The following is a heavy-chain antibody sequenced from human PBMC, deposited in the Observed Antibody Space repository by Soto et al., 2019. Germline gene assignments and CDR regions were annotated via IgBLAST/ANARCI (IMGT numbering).Heavy chain of an antibody. CDR1: GYSFTSYW. CDR3: ARHPRIAVAANYYYYYMDV. J-gene: IGHJ6*03. Sequence: GESLKISCKGSGYSFTSYWIGWVRQMPGKGLEWMGIIYPGDSDTRYSPSFQGQVTISADKSISTAYLQWSSLKASDTAMYSCARHPRIAVAANYYYYYMDVWGKGTTVTVSS. D-gene: IGHD6-19*01. CDR2: IYPGDSDT. V-gene: IGHV5-51*01.